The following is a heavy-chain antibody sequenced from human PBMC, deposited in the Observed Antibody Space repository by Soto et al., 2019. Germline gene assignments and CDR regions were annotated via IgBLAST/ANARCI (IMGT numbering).Heavy chain of an antibody. CDR1: GGSVSSGSYY. CDR2: IYYSGST. J-gene: IGHJ4*02. Sequence: KASETLSLTCTVSGGSVSSGSYYWSWIRQPPGKGLEWIGYIYYSGSTNYNPSLKSRVTISVDTSKNQFSLKLSSVTAADTAVYYCARDLSYGSFDYWGQGTLVTVSS. D-gene: IGHD3-10*01. V-gene: IGHV4-61*01. CDR3: ARDLSYGSFDY.